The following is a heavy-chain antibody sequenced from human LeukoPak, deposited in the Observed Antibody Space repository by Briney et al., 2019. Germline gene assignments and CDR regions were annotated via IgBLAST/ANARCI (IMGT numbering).Heavy chain of an antibody. CDR3: ASITIFGVVPTTTWFDP. V-gene: IGHV4-34*01. Sequence: PSETLSLTCAVYGGSFSGYYWSWIRQPPGKGLEWIGEINHSGSTNYNPSLKSRVTISVDTSKNQFSLKLGSVTAADTAVYYCASITIFGVVPTTTWFDPWGQGTLVTVSS. J-gene: IGHJ5*02. CDR1: GGSFSGYY. CDR2: INHSGST. D-gene: IGHD3-3*01.